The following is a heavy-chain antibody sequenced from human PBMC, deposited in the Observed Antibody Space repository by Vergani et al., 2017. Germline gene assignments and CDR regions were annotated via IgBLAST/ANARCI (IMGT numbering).Heavy chain of an antibody. D-gene: IGHD2-21*02. CDR1: GGTFSSYA. CDR3: AIDPRGYGGDPEDYYYGMDV. J-gene: IGHJ6*02. CDR2: IIPIFGTA. Sequence: QVQLVQSGAEVKKPGSSVKVSCKASGGTFSSYAISWVRQAPGQGLEWMGGIIPIFGTANYAQKFQGRVTITADESTSTAYMELTSLRSQDTAVYYCAIDPRGYGGDPEDYYYGMDVWGQGTTVTVSS. V-gene: IGHV1-69*12.